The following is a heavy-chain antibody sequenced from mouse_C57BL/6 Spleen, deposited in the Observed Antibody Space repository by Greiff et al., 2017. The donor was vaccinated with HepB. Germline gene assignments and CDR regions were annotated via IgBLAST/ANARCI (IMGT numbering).Heavy chain of an antibody. CDR2: INYDGSST. D-gene: IGHD1-1*02. Sequence: EVMLVESEGGLVQPGRSMKLSCTASGFTFSDYYMAWVRQVPEKGLEWVANINYDGSSTYYLDSLKSRFIISRDNAKNILYLQMSSLKSEDTATYYCARVGGPLDYWGQGTTLTVSS. CDR3: ARVGGPLDY. CDR1: GFTFSDYY. J-gene: IGHJ2*01. V-gene: IGHV5-16*01.